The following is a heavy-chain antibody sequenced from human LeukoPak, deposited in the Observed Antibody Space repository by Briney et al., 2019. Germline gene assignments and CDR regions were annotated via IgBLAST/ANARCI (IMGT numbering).Heavy chain of an antibody. CDR1: GGSISSYY. CDR3: AGADPYFDCPYVPCPYYYYMDV. D-gene: IGHD3-9*01. Sequence: PSETLSLTCTVSGGSISSYYWSWLRQPPGKGLEWIGYIYYSGSTNYNPSLKSRVTISVDTSKNQFSLKLSSVTAADTAVYYCAGADPYFDCPYVPCPYYYYMDVWGKGTTVTVSS. V-gene: IGHV4-59*01. CDR2: IYYSGST. J-gene: IGHJ6*03.